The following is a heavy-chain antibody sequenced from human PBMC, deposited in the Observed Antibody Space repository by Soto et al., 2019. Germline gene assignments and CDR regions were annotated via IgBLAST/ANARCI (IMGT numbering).Heavy chain of an antibody. J-gene: IGHJ4*02. V-gene: IGHV3-30*18. Sequence: QPGGSLRLSCAASGFTFSSCGIHWVRQAPGKGLEWVALISYDGSNKYYADSVKGRFTISRDNSMNTLYLQMNSLRAEDTAVYYCAKALYSSSSSMIDYWGQGTLVTVSS. CDR3: AKALYSSSSSMIDY. CDR1: GFTFSSCG. CDR2: ISYDGSNK. D-gene: IGHD6-6*01.